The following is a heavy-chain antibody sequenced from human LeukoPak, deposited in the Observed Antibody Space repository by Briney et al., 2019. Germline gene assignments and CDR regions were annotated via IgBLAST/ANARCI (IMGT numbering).Heavy chain of an antibody. V-gene: IGHV3-73*01. D-gene: IGHD1-26*01. J-gene: IGHJ5*02. Sequence: GGSLKLSCAASGFTFSGSAIHWVRQPSGKGLEWVGHIDKKDNFYATTSAASVTGRFTISRDDSKNTAYLQMNSLKTEDTALYYCTRDSGTYNWLDPWGQGTLVTVSS. CDR3: TRDSGTYNWLDP. CDR2: IDKKDNFYAT. CDR1: GFTFSGSA.